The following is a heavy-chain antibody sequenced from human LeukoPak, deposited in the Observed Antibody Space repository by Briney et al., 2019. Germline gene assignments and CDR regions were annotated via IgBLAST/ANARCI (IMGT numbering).Heavy chain of an antibody. CDR2: IYSGGST. J-gene: IGHJ4*02. CDR3: ARDDRDDYNWGYFDY. CDR1: GFTVSSNY. Sequence: GGSLRLSCAASGFTVSSNYMSWVRQAPGKGLEWVSVIYSGGSTYYADSVKGRFTISRDNSKNTLYLQMNSLRAEDTAVYYCARDDRDDYNWGYFDYWGQGTLVTVSS. V-gene: IGHV3-53*01. D-gene: IGHD5-24*01.